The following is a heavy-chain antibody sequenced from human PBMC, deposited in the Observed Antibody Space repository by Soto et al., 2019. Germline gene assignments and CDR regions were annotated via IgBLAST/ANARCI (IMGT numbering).Heavy chain of an antibody. CDR2: IYYSGST. CDR3: ARGNDFNLY. CDR1: GGSIRSGGYY. Sequence: PSETLSLTCTVSGGSIRSGGYYWSWIVQGQGMDLKWFGYIYYSGSTYYNPSLKRRVTISVDTSKNQFSLKLSSVTAADTVLYYCARGNDFNLYWGQGTLVTVSS. V-gene: IGHV4-31*03. J-gene: IGHJ4*02. D-gene: IGHD2-21*02.